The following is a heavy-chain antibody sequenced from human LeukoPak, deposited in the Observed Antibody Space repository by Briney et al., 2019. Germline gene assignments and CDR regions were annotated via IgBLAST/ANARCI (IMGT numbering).Heavy chain of an antibody. V-gene: IGHV4-4*07. CDR1: GGSISSYY. Sequence: PSETLSLTCTVSGGSISSYYWSWIRQPAGKGLEWIGRIYTSGSTNYNPSLKSRVTMSVDTSKNQFSLKLSSVTAADTAVYYCARGVVAATHYYYYYGMDVWGQGTTVTVSS. J-gene: IGHJ6*02. D-gene: IGHD2-15*01. CDR2: IYTSGST. CDR3: ARGVVAATHYYYYYGMDV.